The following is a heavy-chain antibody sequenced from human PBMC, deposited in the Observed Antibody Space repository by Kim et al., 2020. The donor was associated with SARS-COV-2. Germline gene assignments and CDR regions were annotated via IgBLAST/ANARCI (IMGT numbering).Heavy chain of an antibody. CDR2: IIPIFGTA. Sequence: SVKVSCKASGGTFSSYAISWVRQAPGQGLEWMGGIIPIFGTANYAQKFQGRVTITADESTSTAYMELSSLRSEDTAVYYCAGEGIGYCSGGSCYRGNFDYWGQGTLVTVSS. CDR1: GGTFSSYA. V-gene: IGHV1-69*13. J-gene: IGHJ4*02. D-gene: IGHD2-15*01. CDR3: AGEGIGYCSGGSCYRGNFDY.